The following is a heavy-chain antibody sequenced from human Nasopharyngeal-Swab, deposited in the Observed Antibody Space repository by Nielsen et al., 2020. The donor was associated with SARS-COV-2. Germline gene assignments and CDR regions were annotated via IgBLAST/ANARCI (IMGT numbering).Heavy chain of an antibody. J-gene: IGHJ4*02. CDR3: ARAYYFDS. CDR2: IKSDGSST. Sequence: GGSLRLSCAASGFTFSSYWMHWVRQVPGKRLVWVARIKSDGSSTSYADSVKGRFTISRDNAKNTLYLQMNSLRAEDTAVYYCARAYYFDSWGQGTLVTVSS. V-gene: IGHV3-74*01. CDR1: GFTFSSYW.